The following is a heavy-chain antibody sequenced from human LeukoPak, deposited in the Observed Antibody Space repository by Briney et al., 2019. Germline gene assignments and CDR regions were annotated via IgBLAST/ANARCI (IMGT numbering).Heavy chain of an antibody. CDR1: GFTFSSYA. D-gene: IGHD5-18*01. CDR2: ISGSGGST. V-gene: IGHV3-23*01. CDR3: AKDGEIQLWPSDAFDI. Sequence: GGSLRLSCAASGFTFSSYAMSWVRRAPGKGLKWVSAISGSGGSTYYADSVKGRFTISRDNSKHTLYLQMNSLRAEDTAVYYCAKDGEIQLWPSDAFDIWGQGTMVTVSS. J-gene: IGHJ3*02.